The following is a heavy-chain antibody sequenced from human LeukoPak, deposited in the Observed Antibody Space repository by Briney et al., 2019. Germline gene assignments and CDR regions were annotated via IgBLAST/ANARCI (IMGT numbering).Heavy chain of an antibody. CDR3: AKDVGGSRSFDY. Sequence: GGSLRLSCAASGFTVSSNYMSWVRQAPGKGLEWVSVIYSGGSTYYADSGNGRFTISRDNSKNTLYLQVSSVTPEDTAVYYCAKDVGGSRSFDYWGQGTLVTVSS. V-gene: IGHV3-53*05. J-gene: IGHJ4*02. CDR1: GFTVSSNY. D-gene: IGHD2-15*01. CDR2: IYSGGST.